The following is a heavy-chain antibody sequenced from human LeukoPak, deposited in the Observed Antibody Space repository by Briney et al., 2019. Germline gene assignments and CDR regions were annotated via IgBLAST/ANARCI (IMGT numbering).Heavy chain of an antibody. CDR1: GFTVSGVY. J-gene: IGHJ4*02. V-gene: IGHV3-53*05. CDR3: ARDGDYGGNSGRLFDY. Sequence: PGGSLRLSCVASGFTVSGVYMSWVRQALGQGLDWVSVIYSDDSTYYADSVKGRFTISRDNSKNTLYLQMNSLRAEDTAVYYCARDGDYGGNSGRLFDYWGQGTLVTVSS. D-gene: IGHD4-23*01. CDR2: IYSDDST.